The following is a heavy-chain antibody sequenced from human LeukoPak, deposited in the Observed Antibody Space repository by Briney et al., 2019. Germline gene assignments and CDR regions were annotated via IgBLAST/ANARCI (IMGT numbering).Heavy chain of an antibody. CDR2: INHSGST. D-gene: IGHD5-18*01. CDR1: GGSFSGYY. Sequence: ASETLSLTCAVYGGSFSGYYWSWIRQPPGKGLEWIGEINHSGSTNYNPSLKSRVTISVDTSKNQFSLKLSSVTAADTAVYYCARLYSYGSLDYWGQGTLVTVSS. J-gene: IGHJ4*02. CDR3: ARLYSYGSLDY. V-gene: IGHV4-34*01.